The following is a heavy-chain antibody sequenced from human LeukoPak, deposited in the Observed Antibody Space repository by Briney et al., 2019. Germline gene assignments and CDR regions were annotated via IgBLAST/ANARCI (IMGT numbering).Heavy chain of an antibody. CDR3: ARDRRGGNFSDY. CDR2: IFYSGST. V-gene: IGHV4-31*03. J-gene: IGHJ4*02. D-gene: IGHD4-23*01. Sequence: SETLSLTCTVSGGSISSGGYYWSWIRQHPGKGLEWIGFIFYSGSTYYNPSLKSRVTMSVDTSKNQFSLKLSSVTAADTAVYYCARDRRGGNFSDYWGQGTLVSVSS. CDR1: GGSISSGGYY.